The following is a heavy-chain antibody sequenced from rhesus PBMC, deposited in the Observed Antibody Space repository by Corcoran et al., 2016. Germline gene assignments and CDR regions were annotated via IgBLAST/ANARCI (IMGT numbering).Heavy chain of an antibody. CDR3: ARKTIAAAGTPVWYFDL. CDR1: VGSISDSYR. CDR2: IDGSSTST. Sequence: QVQLQESGPGVVQPSETLSLTCAVSVGSISDSYRWSWSRQPPGKGLEWIGYIDGSSTSTNYNPSLKRRVTISKDTSKNQFSLKLSSVTAADTAVYYCARKTIAAAGTPVWYFDLWGPGTPITISS. D-gene: IGHD6-25*01. J-gene: IGHJ2*01. V-gene: IGHV4S10*01.